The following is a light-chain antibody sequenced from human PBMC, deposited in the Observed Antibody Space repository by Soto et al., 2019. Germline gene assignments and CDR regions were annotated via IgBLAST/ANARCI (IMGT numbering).Light chain of an antibody. V-gene: IGKV1-33*01. J-gene: IGKJ4*01. CDR1: QDISNY. CDR2: DAS. Sequence: IEMTQSPSSLSASVGDRFTITCQASQDISNYLNWYQQKPGKAPKLLIYDASNLETGVPSRFSGSGSGTDFTFTISSLQPEDIATYYCQQYDNLSLTFGGGTKVDIK. CDR3: QQYDNLSLT.